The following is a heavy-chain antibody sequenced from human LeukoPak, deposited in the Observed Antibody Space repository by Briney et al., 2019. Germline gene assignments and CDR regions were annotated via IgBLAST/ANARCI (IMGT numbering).Heavy chain of an antibody. CDR3: ARGRENDAFDI. J-gene: IGHJ3*02. CDR1: GGSFSGYY. Sequence: SETLSLTCAVYGGSFSGYYWSWIRQPPGKGLEWIGYIYYSGTTTYNPSLKSRVTISVDTSKNQFSLNLSSVTAADTAVYYCARGRENDAFDIWGQGTMVTVSS. CDR2: IYYSGTT. V-gene: IGHV4-59*01.